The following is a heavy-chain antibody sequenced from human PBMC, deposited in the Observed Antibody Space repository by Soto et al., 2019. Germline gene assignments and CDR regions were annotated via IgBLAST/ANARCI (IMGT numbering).Heavy chain of an antibody. J-gene: IGHJ3*01. Sequence: ASVKVSCKASGYTFTGYYMHWVRHAPGQGLEWMGWINPNSGGTNYAQKFQGWVTMTRDTSISTAYMELSRLRSDDTAVYYCVIDVSLPGYEAFVFLGQGLPVSVSS. D-gene: IGHD3-9*01. CDR2: INPNSGGT. CDR1: GYTFTGYY. CDR3: VIDVSLPGYEAFVF. V-gene: IGHV1-2*04.